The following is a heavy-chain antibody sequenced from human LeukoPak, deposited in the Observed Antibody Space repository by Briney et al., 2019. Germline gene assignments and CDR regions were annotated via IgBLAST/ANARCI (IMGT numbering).Heavy chain of an antibody. CDR1: GGTFSSYT. Sequence: ASVKVSCKASGGTFSSYTISWVRQAPGQGLEWMGRIIPILGIANYAQKFQGRVTITADKSTSTAYMELSSLRSEDTAVYCCASAYYDFWSGYQSDYWGQGTLVTVSS. V-gene: IGHV1-69*02. D-gene: IGHD3-3*01. J-gene: IGHJ4*02. CDR2: IIPILGIA. CDR3: ASAYYDFWSGYQSDY.